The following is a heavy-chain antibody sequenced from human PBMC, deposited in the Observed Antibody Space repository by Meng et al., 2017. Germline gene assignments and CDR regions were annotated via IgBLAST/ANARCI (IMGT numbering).Heavy chain of an antibody. CDR1: GYTFTSYG. V-gene: IGHV1-18*01. J-gene: IGHJ4*02. CDR2: ISAYNGNT. Sequence: ASVKVSCKASGYTFTSYGISWVRQAPGQGLEWMGWISAYNGNTNYAQKLQGRVTMTTDTSTSTAYMELRSLRSDDTAVYYCARGAALRSSSSKFDYWGQGTLVTVSS. CDR3: ARGAALRSSSSKFDY. D-gene: IGHD6-13*01.